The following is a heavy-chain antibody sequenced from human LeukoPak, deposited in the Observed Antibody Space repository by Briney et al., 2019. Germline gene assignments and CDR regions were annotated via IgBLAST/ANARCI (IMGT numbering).Heavy chain of an antibody. CDR2: INPNSGGT. V-gene: IGHV1-2*02. D-gene: IGHD3-3*01. Sequence: ASVKVSCKASGYTFTGYYMHWVRQAPGQGLEWMGWINPNSGGTNYAQKFQGRVTMTRDTSISTAYMELSRLRSDDTAVYYCARDRAYDFWSGYGFDPWGQGTLVTVSS. CDR3: ARDRAYDFWSGYGFDP. J-gene: IGHJ5*02. CDR1: GYTFTGYY.